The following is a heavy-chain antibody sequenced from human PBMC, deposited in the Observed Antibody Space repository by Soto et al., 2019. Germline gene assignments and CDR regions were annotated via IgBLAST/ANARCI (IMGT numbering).Heavy chain of an antibody. J-gene: IGHJ6*02. D-gene: IGHD4-17*01. CDR3: ARVPPATVTTSYYYYYYGMDV. V-gene: IGHV3-48*02. CDR1: GFTFSSYS. Sequence: PGGSLRLSCAASGFTFSSYSMNWVRQAPGKGLEWVSYISSSSSTIYYADSVKGRFTISRDNAKNSLYLQMNSLRDEDTAVCYCARVPPATVTTSYYYYYYGMDVWGQGTTVTLSS. CDR2: ISSSSSTI.